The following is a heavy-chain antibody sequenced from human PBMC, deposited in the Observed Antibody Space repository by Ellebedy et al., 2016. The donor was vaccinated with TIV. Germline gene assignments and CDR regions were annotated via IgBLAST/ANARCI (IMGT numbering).Heavy chain of an antibody. Sequence: PGGSLRLSCSASGFTFSNYAMHWVRQAPGKGLEYVSAIRSNGGSSFYAGSVRGRFTIARDNSRNTLYLQMNSLTTEDAAVYYCVKDPSDDFWSGYAYYFHYWGQGTLVTVSS. J-gene: IGHJ4*02. CDR2: IRSNGGSS. D-gene: IGHD3-3*01. V-gene: IGHV3-64D*06. CDR3: VKDPSDDFWSGYAYYFHY. CDR1: GFTFSNYA.